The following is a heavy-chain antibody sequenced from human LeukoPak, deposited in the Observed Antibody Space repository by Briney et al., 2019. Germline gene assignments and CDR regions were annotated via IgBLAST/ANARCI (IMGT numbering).Heavy chain of an antibody. CDR3: ARARAPVTRISSFDI. D-gene: IGHD4-17*01. CDR2: INPSGGST. J-gene: IGHJ3*02. V-gene: IGHV1-46*01. Sequence: ASVKVSCKASGYTFTSYYMHWVRQAPGQGLEWMGIINPSGGSTSYAQKFQGRVTMIRDMSTSTVYMELSSLRADDTAVYYCARARAPVTRISSFDIWGQGTMVTVSS. CDR1: GYTFTSYY.